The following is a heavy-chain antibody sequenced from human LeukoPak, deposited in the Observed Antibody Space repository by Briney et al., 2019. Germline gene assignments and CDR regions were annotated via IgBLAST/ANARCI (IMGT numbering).Heavy chain of an antibody. CDR2: IYYSGST. Sequence: SETLSLTCTVSGGSISSGGYYWSWIRQHPGKGLEWIGYIYYSGSTNYNPSLKSRVTISVDTSKNQFSLKLSSVTAADTAVYYCARVKGPNYYYYGMDVWGQGTTVTVSS. V-gene: IGHV4-61*08. CDR3: ARVKGPNYYYYGMDV. J-gene: IGHJ6*02. CDR1: GGSISSGGYY.